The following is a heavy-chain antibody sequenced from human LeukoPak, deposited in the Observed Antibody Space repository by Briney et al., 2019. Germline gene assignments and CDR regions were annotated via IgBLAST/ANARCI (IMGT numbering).Heavy chain of an antibody. CDR1: GGSISSGSYY. Sequence: PSETLSLTCTVSGGSISSGSYYWSWIRQPAGKGLEWIGRIYTSGSTNYNPSLKSRVTISVDTSKNQFSLKLSSVTAADTAVYYCARGRGYSYGWDFDYWGQGTLVTVSS. CDR3: ARGRGYSYGWDFDY. D-gene: IGHD5-18*01. CDR2: IYTSGST. V-gene: IGHV4-61*02. J-gene: IGHJ4*02.